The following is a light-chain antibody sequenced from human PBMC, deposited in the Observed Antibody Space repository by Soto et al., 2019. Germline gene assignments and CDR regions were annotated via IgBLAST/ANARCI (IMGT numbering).Light chain of an antibody. CDR3: QQYNNWPPYT. CDR1: QSVTNS. V-gene: IGKV3-11*01. CDR2: DAS. Sequence: EIVLTQSPVTLSLSPGERATLSCRASQSVTNSLAWYQQKPGQAPRLLVYDASNRATGIPTRFSGSGSGTDFTLTISSLQSEDFAVYYCQQYNNWPPYTFGQGTKVEIK. J-gene: IGKJ2*01.